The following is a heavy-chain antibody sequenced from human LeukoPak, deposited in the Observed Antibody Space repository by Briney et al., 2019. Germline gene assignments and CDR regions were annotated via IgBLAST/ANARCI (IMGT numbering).Heavy chain of an antibody. Sequence: GASVKVSCKASGYTFTGYYMHWVRQAPGQGLEWMGWINPNSGGANYVQKFQGRVTMTRDTSISTAYMELSRLRSDDTAVYYCARDPYSSSWYDYWGQGTLVTVSS. CDR2: INPNSGGA. D-gene: IGHD6-13*01. CDR1: GYTFTGYY. V-gene: IGHV1-2*02. J-gene: IGHJ4*02. CDR3: ARDPYSSSWYDY.